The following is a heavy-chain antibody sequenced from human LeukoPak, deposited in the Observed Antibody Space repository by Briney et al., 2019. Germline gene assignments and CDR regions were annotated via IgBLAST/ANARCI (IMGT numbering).Heavy chain of an antibody. CDR3: AREADDGFR. CDR2: INSDGSST. D-gene: IGHD4-17*01. CDR1: GFSFSNYW. J-gene: IGHJ4*02. Sequence: PGGSLRLSCAASGFSFSNYWMHWVRQAPGKGLVWVSRINSDGSSTTYADSVKGRFTISRDNAKNSLYLQMNSLRAEDTAVYYCAREADDGFRWGQGTLVTVST. V-gene: IGHV3-74*01.